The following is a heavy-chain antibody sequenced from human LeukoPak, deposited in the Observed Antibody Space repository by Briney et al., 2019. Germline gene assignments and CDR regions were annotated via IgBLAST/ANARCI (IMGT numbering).Heavy chain of an antibody. CDR1: GFSFSTYS. J-gene: IGHJ4*02. CDR3: AKASSGWTKYYFDY. Sequence: SGGSLRLSCAASGFSFSTYSINWVRQAPGKGLEWVSAISGSGGSTYYADSVKGRFTISRDNSKNTLYLQMNSLRAEDTAVYYCAKASSGWTKYYFDYWGQGTLVTVSS. V-gene: IGHV3-23*01. CDR2: ISGSGGST. D-gene: IGHD6-19*01.